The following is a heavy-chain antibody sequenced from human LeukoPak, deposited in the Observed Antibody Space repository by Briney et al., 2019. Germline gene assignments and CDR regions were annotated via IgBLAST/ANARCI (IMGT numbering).Heavy chain of an antibody. CDR3: AVQTIVANTKGDAFDI. J-gene: IGHJ3*02. CDR1: GYTFTAYY. CDR2: INCNSAGT. Sequence: ASVKVSCKASGYTFTAYYIHWVRQARGQGREGVGRINCNSAGTNYAQKFRGRVTMTRDTSISTVYMELSSLRSDDTAVYYCAVQTIVANTKGDAFDIWGQGTTVIVSS. V-gene: IGHV1-2*06. D-gene: IGHD5-12*01.